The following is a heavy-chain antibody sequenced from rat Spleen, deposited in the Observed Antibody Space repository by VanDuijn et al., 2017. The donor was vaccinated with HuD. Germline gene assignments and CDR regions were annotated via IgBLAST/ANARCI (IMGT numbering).Heavy chain of an antibody. CDR3: AKDKGEYNNLFDY. CDR2: ISTGGGDT. CDR1: GFTFNNYW. D-gene: IGHD1-10*01. V-gene: IGHV5S13*01. Sequence: EVQLVESGGGLVQPGGSLKLSCVASGFTFNNYWMTWIRQAPAKGLEWVATISTGGGDTYYRDSVRGRFTISRDNAKNTLYLQVDSLRSEDTATYYCAKDKGEYNNLFDYWGQGVMVTVTS. J-gene: IGHJ2*01.